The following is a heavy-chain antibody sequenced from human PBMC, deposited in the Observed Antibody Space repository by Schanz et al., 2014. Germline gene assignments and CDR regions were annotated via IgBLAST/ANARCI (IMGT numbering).Heavy chain of an antibody. CDR2: INPNSGDT. CDR3: ARDGHSSKWSSYYYYGMDV. Sequence: QVHLVQSGSEVKKPGASVKVSCKASRYPFTAYYMHWVRQAPGQGLEWMGRINPNSGDTNYAQKSQGSVTKARGTSTRTAYMELSRLRSDDKDIYYCARDGHSSKWSSYYYYGMDVWGQGTTVTVSS. V-gene: IGHV1-2*05. CDR1: RYPFTAYY. J-gene: IGHJ6*02. D-gene: IGHD6-13*01.